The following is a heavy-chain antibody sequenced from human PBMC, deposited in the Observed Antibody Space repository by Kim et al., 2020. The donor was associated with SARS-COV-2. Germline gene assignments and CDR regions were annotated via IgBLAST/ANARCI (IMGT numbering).Heavy chain of an antibody. CDR2: IYYSGST. D-gene: IGHD3-22*01. CDR3: ARHYDPWYFDL. CDR1: GGSISSYY. V-gene: IGHV4-59*01. Sequence: SETLSLTCTVSGGSISSYYWSWIRQPPGKGLEWIGYIYYSGSTNYNPSLKSRVTISVDTSKNQFSLKLSSVTAADTAVYYCARHYDPWYFDLWGHGTLVT. J-gene: IGHJ2*01.